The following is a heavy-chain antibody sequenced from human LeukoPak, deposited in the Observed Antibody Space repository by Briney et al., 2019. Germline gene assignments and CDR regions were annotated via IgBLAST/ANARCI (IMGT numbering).Heavy chain of an antibody. V-gene: IGHV4-59*12. CDR3: VKEGATGQAYFEY. CDR2: IYYSGST. Sequence: PSETLSLTCSVSGGSISSYYWSWLRQPPGKGLEWMVYIYYSGSTDYNPSLKSRVTISVDTSKNQFSLILSSVTAADTAVYYCVKEGATGQAYFEYWGQGSLVLVSA. J-gene: IGHJ4*02. D-gene: IGHD3-16*01. CDR1: GGSISSYY.